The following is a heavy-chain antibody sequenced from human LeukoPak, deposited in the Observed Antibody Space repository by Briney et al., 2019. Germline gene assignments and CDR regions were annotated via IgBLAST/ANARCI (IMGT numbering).Heavy chain of an antibody. D-gene: IGHD3-16*01. CDR2: ISGGGGST. CDR3: AKTFKINAYFDY. J-gene: IGHJ4*02. CDR1: GFTFSSYV. Sequence: PGGSLRLSCAASGFTFSSYVMSWVRQAPGKGLEWVSVISGGGGSTYYADSVKGRFTISRDNSKNTLYLQMNSLRAEDTAVYYCAKTFKINAYFDYWGQGTLVTVSS. V-gene: IGHV3-23*01.